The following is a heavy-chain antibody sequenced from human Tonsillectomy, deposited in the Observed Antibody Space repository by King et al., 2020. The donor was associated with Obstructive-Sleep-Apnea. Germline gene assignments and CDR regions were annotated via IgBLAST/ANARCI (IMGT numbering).Heavy chain of an antibody. CDR2: ISSSSSYI. J-gene: IGHJ5*02. D-gene: IGHD2-21*02. CDR3: AGGRESVVVTAIPGDWFDP. CDR1: GFTFSSYS. Sequence: VQLVESGGGLVKPGGSLRLSCAASGFTFSSYSMNWVRQAPGKGLEWVSSISSSSSYIYYADSVKGRFTISRDNAKNSLYLQMNSLRAEDTAVYYCAGGRESVVVTAIPGDWFDPWGQGTLVTVSS. V-gene: IGHV3-21*01.